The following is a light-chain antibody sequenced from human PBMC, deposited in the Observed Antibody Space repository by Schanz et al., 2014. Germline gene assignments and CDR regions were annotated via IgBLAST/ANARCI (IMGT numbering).Light chain of an antibody. J-gene: IGKJ2*01. CDR1: QSVSSNY. V-gene: IGKV3-20*01. CDR3: QQYGSSPYT. CDR2: GAS. Sequence: EIVLTQSPGTLSLSPGERATLSCRASQSVSSNYLAWYQQKPGQAPRLLIYGASRRATGIPDRFSGSGSGTDFTLTISRLEPEDFAVYYCQQYGSSPYTFGQGTKVDIK.